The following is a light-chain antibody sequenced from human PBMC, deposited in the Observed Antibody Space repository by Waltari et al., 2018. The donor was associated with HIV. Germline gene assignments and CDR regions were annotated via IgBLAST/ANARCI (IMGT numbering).Light chain of an antibody. CDR2: EVS. CDR1: RSDIGSFNR. J-gene: IGLJ2*01. V-gene: IGLV2-14*02. CDR3: SSYASTSTPVL. Sequence: QSALTQPASVSGSPGPSITISCTGTRSDIGSFNRVSWYQQHPGKVPKLIIYEVSNRPSGISDRFSGSKSGNTASLTISGLQADDEALFYCSSYASTSTPVLFGGGTQLTVL.